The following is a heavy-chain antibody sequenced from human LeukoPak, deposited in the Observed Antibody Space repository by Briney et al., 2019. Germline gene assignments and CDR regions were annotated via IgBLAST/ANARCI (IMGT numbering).Heavy chain of an antibody. CDR1: GFTFSTFS. J-gene: IGHJ4*02. V-gene: IGHV3-48*01. CDR3: VRDQPLSGGQGFFDY. D-gene: IGHD7-27*01. CDR2: ISRSSSSV. Sequence: GGSLRLSCAASGFTFSTFSMNWVRQAPGKGPEWVSYISRSSSSVYYADSVKGRFTISRDNAKNSLYLQMNSLRAEDTAVYYCVRDQPLSGGQGFFDYRGQGALVTVSS.